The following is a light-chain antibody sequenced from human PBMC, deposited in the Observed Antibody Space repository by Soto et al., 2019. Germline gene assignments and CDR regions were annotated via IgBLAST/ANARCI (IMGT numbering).Light chain of an antibody. J-gene: IGKJ2*01. V-gene: IGKV1-17*01. CDR1: QDVRSD. Sequence: DIQMTQSPSSLPASVGHTVTITCRASQDVRSDLGWYQHKPGKAPKRLIYAASRLQGGVPSRFSGSGSGTELTLTIGSLQPEDSATYYCLQHDSFPYTFGQGTKVDIK. CDR3: LQHDSFPYT. CDR2: AAS.